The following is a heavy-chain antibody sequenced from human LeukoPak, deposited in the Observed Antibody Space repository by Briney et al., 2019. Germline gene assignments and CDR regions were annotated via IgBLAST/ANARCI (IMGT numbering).Heavy chain of an antibody. J-gene: IGHJ3*02. CDR2: INWNGGST. Sequence: GGSLRLSCAASGFTFDDYDMIRVRQAPGKGLEWVSGINWNGGSTGFADSVKGRFIISRDNAKNSLYLQINGLRAEDTALYHCARDKENAFDIWGQGTMVTVSS. CDR1: GFTFDDYD. V-gene: IGHV3-20*01. CDR3: ARDKENAFDI.